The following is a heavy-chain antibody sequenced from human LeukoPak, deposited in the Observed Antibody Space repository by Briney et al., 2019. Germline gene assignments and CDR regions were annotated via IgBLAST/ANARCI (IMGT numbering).Heavy chain of an antibody. J-gene: IGHJ5*02. D-gene: IGHD3-9*01. V-gene: IGHV3-48*03. CDR1: GFTFSSYE. CDR2: ISSSGSTI. Sequence: QTGGSLRLSCAASGFTFSSYEMKWVRQAPGKGVEWVSYISSSGSTIYYADSVKGRFTISRDNAKNSLYLQMNSLRAEDTPVYYCARDRLTGYSNLFDPWGQGTLVTLSS. CDR3: ARDRLTGYSNLFDP.